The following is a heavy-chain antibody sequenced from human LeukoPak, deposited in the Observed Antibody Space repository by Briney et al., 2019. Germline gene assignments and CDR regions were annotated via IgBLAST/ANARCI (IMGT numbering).Heavy chain of an antibody. Sequence: GASVKVSCKASGYTFTSYDINWVRQATGQGLEWMGWMNPKSGNTGYAQNFQGRVTMTRDTSICTAYMELSSLRSEDTAVYYCASHLGDYGLKWGQGTLVTVSS. CDR3: ASHLGDYGLK. V-gene: IGHV1-8*01. CDR2: MNPKSGNT. CDR1: GYTFTSYD. J-gene: IGHJ4*02. D-gene: IGHD4-17*01.